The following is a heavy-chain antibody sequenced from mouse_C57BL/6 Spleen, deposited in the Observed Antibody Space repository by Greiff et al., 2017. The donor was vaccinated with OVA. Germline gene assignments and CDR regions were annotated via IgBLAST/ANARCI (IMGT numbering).Heavy chain of an antibody. D-gene: IGHD1-1*01. J-gene: IGHJ4*01. CDR1: GYTFTDYN. CDR2: INPNNGGT. Sequence: EVQLQQSGPELVKPGASVKIPCKASGYTFTDYNMDWVKQSHGKSLEWIGDINPNNGGTIYNQKFKGKATLTVEKSSSTAYMELRSLTSEDSAVYYCTRRILRSRGIAMDYWGQGTSVTVSS. CDR3: TRRILRSRGIAMDY. V-gene: IGHV1-18*01.